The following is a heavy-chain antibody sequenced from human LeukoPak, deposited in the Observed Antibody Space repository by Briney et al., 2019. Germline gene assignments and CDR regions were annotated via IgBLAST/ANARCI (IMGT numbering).Heavy chain of an antibody. D-gene: IGHD5-12*01. CDR2: IYSGGST. V-gene: IGHV3-53*01. CDR1: GFAVSSNY. CDR3: ARATLYYYYGMDV. J-gene: IGHJ6*02. Sequence: PGGSLRLSCAASGFAVSSNYMSWVRQAPGKGPEWVSVIYSGGSTYYADSVKGRFTISRDNSKNTLYLQMNSLRAEDTAVYYCARATLYYYYGMDVWGQGTTVTVSS.